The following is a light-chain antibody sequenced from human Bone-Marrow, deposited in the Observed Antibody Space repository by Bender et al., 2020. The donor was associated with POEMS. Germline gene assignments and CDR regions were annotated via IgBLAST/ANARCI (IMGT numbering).Light chain of an antibody. J-gene: IGLJ3*02. CDR1: KLGDKY. V-gene: IGLV3-1*01. Sequence: YELTQPPSVSVSPGQTASITCSGDKLGDKYASWYQQKPGQSPVLVIYQDTRRPSGIPERFSGSNSGSTATLTISGTQAMDEADYYCFSAPDDVWVFGGGTKLTVL. CDR3: FSAPDDVWV. CDR2: QDT.